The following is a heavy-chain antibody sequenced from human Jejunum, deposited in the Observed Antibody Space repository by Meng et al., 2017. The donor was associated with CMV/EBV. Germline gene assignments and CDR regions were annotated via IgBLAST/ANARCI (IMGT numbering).Heavy chain of an antibody. Sequence: SGLTFSSYWVNWVRRAPGKGLEWVANINEDGSREYYVESVKGRFTISRDNAKKTFYLQMNSLSAEDTAVYYCVASGYDSIHAFDIWGQETVVTVSS. D-gene: IGHD3-22*01. CDR3: VASGYDSIHAFDI. CDR2: INEDGSRE. CDR1: GLTFSSYW. J-gene: IGHJ3*02. V-gene: IGHV3-7*01.